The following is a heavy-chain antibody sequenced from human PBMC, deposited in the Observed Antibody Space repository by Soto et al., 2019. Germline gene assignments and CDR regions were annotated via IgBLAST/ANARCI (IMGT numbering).Heavy chain of an antibody. CDR1: GFTFSTFG. CDR2: ISHDGSKQ. V-gene: IGHV3-33*05. Sequence: QVQLVESGGGVVQPGRSLRLSCEASGFTFSTFGMHWVRQAPGKGLEWVSIISHDGSKQHYTDSVKGRFTVSRDNSKNTLYLQMNSLRDEDTAVYYCARGGLEGSECGGACYTVDYWGQGTLVTVAS. D-gene: IGHD2-21*02. J-gene: IGHJ4*02. CDR3: ARGGLEGSECGGACYTVDY.